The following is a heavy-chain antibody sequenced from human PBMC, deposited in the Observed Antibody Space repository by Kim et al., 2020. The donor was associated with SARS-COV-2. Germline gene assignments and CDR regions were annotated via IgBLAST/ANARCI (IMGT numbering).Heavy chain of an antibody. CDR1: GGSISSGGYY. CDR3: AASRGEYDTSGYQDF. V-gene: IGHV4-31*03. CDR2: IYNSGST. D-gene: IGHD3-22*01. J-gene: IGHJ4*02. Sequence: SETLSLTCTVSGGSISSGGYYWTWVRQHPGKGLEWIGNIYNSGSTYYSPSLKRRVSISVDTSKNQFSLKLYSVTAADTAVYYCAASRGEYDTSGYQDFWGQGTLVTVSS.